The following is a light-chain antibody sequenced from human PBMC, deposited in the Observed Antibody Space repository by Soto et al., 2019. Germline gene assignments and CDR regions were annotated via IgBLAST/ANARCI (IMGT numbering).Light chain of an antibody. CDR3: SSYTSSSTLV. V-gene: IGLV2-14*01. CDR1: SSDVGGYNY. J-gene: IGLJ2*01. CDR2: DVS. Sequence: QSVLTQPASVSGSTGQSITISCTGTSSDVGGYNYVSWYQQHPGKAPKLMIYDVSNRPSGVSNRFSGPKSGNTASLTISGLQAEDEADYYCSSYTSSSTLVFGGGTKVTVL.